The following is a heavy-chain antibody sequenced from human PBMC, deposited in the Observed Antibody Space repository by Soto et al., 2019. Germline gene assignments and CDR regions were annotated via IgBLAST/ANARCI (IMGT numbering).Heavy chain of an antibody. CDR3: ARVYYYGSGALDP. J-gene: IGHJ5*02. CDR1: GGSISSYY. D-gene: IGHD3-10*01. Sequence: QVQLQESGPGLVKPSETLSLTCTVSGGSISSYYWSWIRQPPGKGLEWIGYIYYSGSTNYNPSLKSRVNISVDTSKNQFSLKLSSVTAADTAVYYCARVYYYGSGALDPWGQGTLVTVSS. CDR2: IYYSGST. V-gene: IGHV4-59*01.